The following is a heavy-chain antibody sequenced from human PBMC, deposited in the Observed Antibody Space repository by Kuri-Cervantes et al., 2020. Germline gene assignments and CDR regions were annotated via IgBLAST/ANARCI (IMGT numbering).Heavy chain of an antibody. CDR2: IIPIFGTA. D-gene: IGHD5/OR15-5a*01. V-gene: IGHV1-69*05. CDR1: GGTFSSYA. CDR3: ARSGKSTIHLFDY. Sequence: SVKVSCKASGGTFSSYAISWVRQAPGQGLEWMEGIIPIFGTANYAQKFQGRVTITTDESTSTAYMELSSLRSEDTAVYYCARSGKSTIHLFDYWGQGTLVTVSS. J-gene: IGHJ4*02.